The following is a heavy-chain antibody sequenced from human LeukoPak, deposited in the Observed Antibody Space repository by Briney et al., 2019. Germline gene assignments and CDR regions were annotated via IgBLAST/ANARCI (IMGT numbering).Heavy chain of an antibody. V-gene: IGHV3-21*01. CDR1: GFTFSSHA. Sequence: GGSLRLSCAASGFTFSSHAMNWVRQAPGKGLEWVSCVSSSGTKIFYADSVRGRFTVSRDNAGNSLSLQMNSLRAEDTAVYYCARVSTYNFWSGSYSTTYFMDVWGKGTTVTVSS. D-gene: IGHD3-3*01. J-gene: IGHJ6*03. CDR2: VSSSGTKI. CDR3: ARVSTYNFWSGSYSTTYFMDV.